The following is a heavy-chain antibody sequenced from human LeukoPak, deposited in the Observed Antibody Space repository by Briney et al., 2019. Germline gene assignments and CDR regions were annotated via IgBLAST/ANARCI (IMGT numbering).Heavy chain of an antibody. J-gene: IGHJ4*02. Sequence: PGGSLRLSCAASGFTFSSYGMHWVRQAPGKGLEWVAVISYDGSNKYYADSVKGRFTISRDNSKNTLYLQMNSLRAEDTAVYYCAKLDYGDYGGFDYWGQGTLVTVSS. CDR1: GFTFSSYG. CDR3: AKLDYGDYGGFDY. CDR2: ISYDGSNK. D-gene: IGHD4-17*01. V-gene: IGHV3-30*18.